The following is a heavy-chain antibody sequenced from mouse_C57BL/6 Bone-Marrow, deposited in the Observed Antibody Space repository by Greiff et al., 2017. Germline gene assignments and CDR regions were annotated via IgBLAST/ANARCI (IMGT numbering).Heavy chain of an antibody. Sequence: VQLQQSGAELVRPGASVKLSCTASGFNIKDDYIHWVKQRPEQGLAWIGWIDPEIGDTEYASKFQGKATITSDTSSNTAYLQLSSLTSEDTAVYYCSSFDGNYFAFWGQGTPLTVAS. CDR1: GFNIKDDY. V-gene: IGHV14-4*01. CDR3: SSFDGNYFAF. D-gene: IGHD2-3*01. J-gene: IGHJ2*01. CDR2: IDPEIGDT.